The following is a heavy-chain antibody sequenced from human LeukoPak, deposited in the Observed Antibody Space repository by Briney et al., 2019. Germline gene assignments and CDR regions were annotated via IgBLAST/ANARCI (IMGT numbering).Heavy chain of an antibody. D-gene: IGHD3-22*01. J-gene: IGHJ4*02. CDR3: ARDRLGDYDHSGYYDK. CDR1: GFTFSDYY. CDR2: ICDSGRTI. Sequence: GGSLRLSCAASGFTFSDYYMSWIRQAPGKGLEWVSYICDSGRTIYYADSVKGRFTISRDNPKNSVYLQMNNLGAEDTAVYYCARDRLGDYDHSGYYDKWGQGTLVTVSS. V-gene: IGHV3-11*01.